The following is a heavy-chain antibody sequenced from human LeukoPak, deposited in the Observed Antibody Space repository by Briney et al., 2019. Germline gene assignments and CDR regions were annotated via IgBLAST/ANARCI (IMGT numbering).Heavy chain of an antibody. CDR3: ARAQSGGQLVVVAATPLANDWFDP. V-gene: IGHV1-18*01. Sequence: ASVKVSCKDSGYTFTSYGISWVRQAPGQGLEWMGWISAYNGNTNYAQKFQGRVTMTRDTSTSTVYMELSSLRSEDTAVYYCARAQSGGQLVVVAATPLANDWFDPWGQGTLVTVSS. CDR1: GYTFTSYG. J-gene: IGHJ5*02. D-gene: IGHD2-15*01. CDR2: ISAYNGNT.